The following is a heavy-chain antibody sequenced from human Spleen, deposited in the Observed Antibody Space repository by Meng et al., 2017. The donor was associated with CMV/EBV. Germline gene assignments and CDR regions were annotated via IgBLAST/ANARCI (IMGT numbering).Heavy chain of an antibody. J-gene: IGHJ5*02. CDR2: IYPGDSDT. CDR1: GYSFSDYW. Sequence: GESLKISCPGSGYSFSDYWIAWVRQVPGKGLEWMGIIYPGDSDTTYSPSFQGQVTISADKSISTTYLQWSSLKASDTAMYYCARQLDTRTWDNWFDPWGHGTLVTVSS. V-gene: IGHV5-51*01. D-gene: IGHD2-2*01. CDR3: ARQLDTRTWDNWFDP.